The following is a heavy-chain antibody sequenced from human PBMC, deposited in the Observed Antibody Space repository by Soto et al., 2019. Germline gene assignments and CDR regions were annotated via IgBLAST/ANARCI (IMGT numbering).Heavy chain of an antibody. CDR1: GGSISSSSYY. CDR3: AVSTGEYYYGMDV. Sequence: SETLSLTCTVSGGSISSSSYYWGWIRQPPGKGLEWIGSIYYSGSTYYNPSPKSRVTISVDTSKNQFSLKLSSVTAADTAVYYCAVSTGEYYYGMDVWGQGTTVTVSS. D-gene: IGHD4-17*01. J-gene: IGHJ6*02. V-gene: IGHV4-39*01. CDR2: IYYSGST.